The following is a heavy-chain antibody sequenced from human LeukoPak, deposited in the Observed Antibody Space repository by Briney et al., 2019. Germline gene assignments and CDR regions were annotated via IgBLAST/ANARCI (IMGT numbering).Heavy chain of an antibody. V-gene: IGHV3-23*01. D-gene: IGHD1-1*01. J-gene: IGHJ4*02. Sequence: GGSLRLSCAASGFTFSSYTMSWVRQAPGKGLEWVSTISDSGANIYYGGSVKGRFTISRDNSKNTLYLQMKSLRGEDTAVYYCARRHELYHFDSWGQGTQVTVSS. CDR1: GFTFSSYT. CDR3: ARRHELYHFDS. CDR2: ISDSGANI.